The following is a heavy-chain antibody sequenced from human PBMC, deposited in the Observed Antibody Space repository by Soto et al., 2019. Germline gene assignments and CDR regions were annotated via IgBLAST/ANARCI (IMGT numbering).Heavy chain of an antibody. CDR3: ARGVNCSGGSCYPTSDYYYYYYMDV. CDR2: INHSGST. CDR1: GGSFSGYY. D-gene: IGHD2-15*01. V-gene: IGHV4-34*01. Sequence: SETLSLTFAVYGGSFSGYYWSWIRQPPGKGLEWIGEINHSGSTNYNPSLKSRVTISVDTSKNQFSLKLSSVTAADTAVYYCARGVNCSGGSCYPTSDYYYYYYMDVWGKGTTVTVSS. J-gene: IGHJ6*03.